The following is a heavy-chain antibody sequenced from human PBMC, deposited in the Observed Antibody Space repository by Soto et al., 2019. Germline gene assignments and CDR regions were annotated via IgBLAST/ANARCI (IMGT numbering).Heavy chain of an antibody. CDR3: AKTGHVDTAMVIWFDP. J-gene: IGHJ5*02. V-gene: IGHV3-30*18. CDR2: ISYDGSNK. CDR1: GFAFSSYG. D-gene: IGHD5-18*01. Sequence: GGSLRLSCAASGFAFSSYGMHWVRQAPGKGLEWVAVISYDGSNKYYADSVKGRFTISRDNSKNTLYLQMNSLRAEDTAVYYCAKTGHVDTAMVIWFDPWGHGALVTVSS.